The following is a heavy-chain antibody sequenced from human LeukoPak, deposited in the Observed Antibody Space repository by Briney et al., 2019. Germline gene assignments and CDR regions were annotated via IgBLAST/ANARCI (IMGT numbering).Heavy chain of an antibody. CDR2: IRTDGTTT. Sequence: GGSLRLSCTASGFTFSGSEMSWVRQTPGKGLEWLSNIRTDGTTTYYPDSVKGRFTISRDNAENSLYLQMDRLRPDDTALYYCARSFGWHFDLWGRGTLVTVSS. V-gene: IGHV3-48*03. J-gene: IGHJ2*01. CDR1: GFTFSGSE. D-gene: IGHD3-16*01. CDR3: ARSFGWHFDL.